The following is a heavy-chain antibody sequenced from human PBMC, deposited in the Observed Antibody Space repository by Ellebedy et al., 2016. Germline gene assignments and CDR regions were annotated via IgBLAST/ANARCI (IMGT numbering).Heavy chain of an antibody. D-gene: IGHD2-2*03. Sequence: SVKVSCXASGGTFSSYAISWVRQAPGQGLEWMGRIIPILGIANYAQKFQGRVTITADESTSTAYMELSSLRSEDTAVYYCARGRPVDIVVVPAAIADYYYYYMDVWGKGTTVTVSS. V-gene: IGHV1-69*04. J-gene: IGHJ6*03. CDR2: IIPILGIA. CDR1: GGTFSSYA. CDR3: ARGRPVDIVVVPAAIADYYYYYMDV.